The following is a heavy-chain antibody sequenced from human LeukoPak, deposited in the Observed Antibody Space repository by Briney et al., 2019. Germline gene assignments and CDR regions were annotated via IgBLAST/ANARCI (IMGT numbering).Heavy chain of an antibody. Sequence: KPSETLSLTCTVSGGSISSYYWGWIRQPPGKGLEWIGSIYYSGSTYYNPSLKSRVTISVDTSKNQFSLKLSSVTAADTAVYYCARLPLPRRYYYDSSYYFDYWGQGTLVTVSS. V-gene: IGHV4-39*01. CDR1: GGSISSYY. D-gene: IGHD3-22*01. CDR2: IYYSGST. CDR3: ARLPLPRRYYYDSSYYFDY. J-gene: IGHJ4*02.